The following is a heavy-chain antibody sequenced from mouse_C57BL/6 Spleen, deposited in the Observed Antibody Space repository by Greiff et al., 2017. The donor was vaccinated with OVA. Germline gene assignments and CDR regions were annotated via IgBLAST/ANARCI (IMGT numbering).Heavy chain of an antibody. CDR3: AREVKDYFDY. Sequence: EVKLQESGPELVKPGASVQMSCKASGYTFTDYNMHWVKQSPGKSLAWIGYINPNNGGHSYNQKFQGKATLTVNKYSSTAYMELRSLTSEDSAVYYCAREVKDYFDYWGQGTTLTVSS. CDR1: GYTFTDYN. D-gene: IGHD2-2*01. V-gene: IGHV1-22*01. CDR2: INPNNGGH. J-gene: IGHJ2*01.